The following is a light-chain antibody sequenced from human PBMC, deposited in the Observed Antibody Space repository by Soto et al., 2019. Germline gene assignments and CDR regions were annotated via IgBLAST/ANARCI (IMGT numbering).Light chain of an antibody. Sequence: EIVFTQSPGTLSLSPGERATLSCRASQSVSISYLAWYQQKPGQAPRLLIYGASSRATGIPDRFSGSGSGADFTLTISRLEPEDFAVYYCQQYSNCLWTFGQGTKVDIK. CDR1: QSVSISY. CDR3: QQYSNCLWT. V-gene: IGKV3-20*01. J-gene: IGKJ1*01. CDR2: GAS.